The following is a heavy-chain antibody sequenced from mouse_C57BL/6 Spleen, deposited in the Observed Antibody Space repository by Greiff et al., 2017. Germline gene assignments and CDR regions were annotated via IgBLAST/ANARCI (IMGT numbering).Heavy chain of an antibody. V-gene: IGHV1-80*01. CDR3: ARGGDYYGSSPLDY. J-gene: IGHJ2*01. CDR2: IYPGDGDT. D-gene: IGHD1-1*01. CDR1: GYAFSSYW. Sequence: VQLQQSGASVKISCKASGYAFSSYWMNWVKQRPGKGLEWIGQIYPGDGDTNYNGKFKGKATLTADKSSSTAYMQLSSLTSEDSAVYFCARGGDYYGSSPLDYWGQGTTLTVSS.